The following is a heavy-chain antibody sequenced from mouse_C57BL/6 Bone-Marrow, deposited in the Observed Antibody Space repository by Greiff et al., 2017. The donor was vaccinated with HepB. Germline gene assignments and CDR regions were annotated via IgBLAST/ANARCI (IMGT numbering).Heavy chain of an antibody. J-gene: IGHJ4*01. Sequence: EVKVEESGGGLVKPGGSLKLSCAASGFTFSSYAMSWVRQTPEKRLEWVATISDGGSYTYYPDNVKGRFTISRDNAKNNLYLQMSHLKSEDTAMYYCARDYYSNHYYYAMDYWGQGTSVTVSS. D-gene: IGHD2-5*01. CDR1: GFTFSSYA. CDR2: ISDGGSYT. V-gene: IGHV5-4*01. CDR3: ARDYYSNHYYYAMDY.